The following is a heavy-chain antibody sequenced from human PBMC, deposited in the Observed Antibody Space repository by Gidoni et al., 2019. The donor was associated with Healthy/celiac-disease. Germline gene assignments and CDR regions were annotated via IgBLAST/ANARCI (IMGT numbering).Heavy chain of an antibody. J-gene: IGHJ4*02. V-gene: IGHV3-23*04. CDR2: ISGSGGST. CDR3: AKGSSGHTTSPC. Sequence: EVQLVESGGGLVQPGGSLRLSCAASGFTFSRYAMSWVRQAPGKGLAWVSAISGSGGSTYYADSVKGRFTISRDNSKNTLYLQMNSLRAEDTAVYYCAKGSSGHTTSPCWGQGTLVTVSS. CDR1: GFTFSRYA. D-gene: IGHD3-22*01.